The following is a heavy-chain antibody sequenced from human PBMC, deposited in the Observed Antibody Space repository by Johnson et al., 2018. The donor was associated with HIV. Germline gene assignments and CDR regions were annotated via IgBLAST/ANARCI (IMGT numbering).Heavy chain of an antibody. V-gene: IGHV3-30*04. J-gene: IGHJ3*02. CDR1: GFTVSSYA. Sequence: QMQLVESGGGLVHPGGSLRLSCAASGFTVSSYAMHWVRQAPGKGLEWVAVISYDGSNKYYADSVKGRFTISRDNSKNTLYLQMNSLKTEDTAVYYCTTVGIAVAGALPIWGQGTMVTVSS. D-gene: IGHD6-19*01. CDR2: ISYDGSNK. CDR3: TTVGIAVAGALPI.